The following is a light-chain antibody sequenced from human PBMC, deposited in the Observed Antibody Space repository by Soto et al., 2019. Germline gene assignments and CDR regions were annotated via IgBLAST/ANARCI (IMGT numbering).Light chain of an antibody. CDR1: QTISSW. Sequence: DLQMTQSPSTLSGSVGARVTITCRASQTISSWLAWYQQKPGKAPKLLIYKASTLKSGVPSRFSGSGSGTELTLTISSLKPDDCETYDCQHYNSYSEAFGQGTKVDIK. CDR2: KAS. CDR3: QHYNSYSEA. V-gene: IGKV1-5*03. J-gene: IGKJ1*01.